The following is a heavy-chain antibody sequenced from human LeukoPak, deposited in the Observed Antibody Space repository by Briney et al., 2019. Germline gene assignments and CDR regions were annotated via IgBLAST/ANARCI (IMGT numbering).Heavy chain of an antibody. Sequence: RGSLRLSCAASGFTFSSYSMNWVRQAPGKGLEWVSSISSSSSYIYYADSVKGRFTISRDNAKNLLYLQMNSLRAEDTAVYYCAREPGTDYRKYYFDYWGQGTLVTVSS. V-gene: IGHV3-21*01. J-gene: IGHJ4*02. CDR2: ISSSSSYI. D-gene: IGHD3/OR15-3a*01. CDR3: AREPGTDYRKYYFDY. CDR1: GFTFSSYS.